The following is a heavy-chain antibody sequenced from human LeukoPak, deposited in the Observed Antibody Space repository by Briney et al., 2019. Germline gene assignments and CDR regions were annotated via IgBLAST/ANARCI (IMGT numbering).Heavy chain of an antibody. Sequence: AASVKVSCKASGYTFTSYYMHWVRQAPGQGLEWMGIINPSGGSTSYAQKFQGRVTMTRDMSTSTVYMELSSLRSEDTAVYYCARGTRRAAAGNYYMDVWGKGTTVTVSS. CDR3: ARGTRRAAAGNYYMDV. V-gene: IGHV1-46*01. CDR2: INPSGGST. J-gene: IGHJ6*03. CDR1: GYTFTSYY. D-gene: IGHD6-13*01.